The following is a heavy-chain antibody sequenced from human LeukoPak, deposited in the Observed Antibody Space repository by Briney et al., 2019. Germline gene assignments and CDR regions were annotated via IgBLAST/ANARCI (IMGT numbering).Heavy chain of an antibody. CDR1: GFTFSDYY. V-gene: IGHV3-11*01. D-gene: IGHD6-19*01. Sequence: GGSLRPSCAASGFTFSDYYMSWIRQAPGKGLEWVSYISSSGSTIYYADSVKGRFTISRDNAKNSLYLQMNSLRAEDTALYHCARAQSSGWLNWFDPWGQGTLVTVSS. J-gene: IGHJ5*02. CDR2: ISSSGSTI. CDR3: ARAQSSGWLNWFDP.